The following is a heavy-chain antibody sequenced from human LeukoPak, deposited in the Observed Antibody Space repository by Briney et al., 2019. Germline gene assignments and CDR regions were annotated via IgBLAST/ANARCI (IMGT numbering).Heavy chain of an antibody. CDR2: ISYDGSNK. D-gene: IGHD5-18*01. J-gene: IGHJ6*02. CDR3: ARVPAMASYYYYGMDV. CDR1: GFTFSSYG. Sequence: GGSLRLSCAASGFTFSSYGMHWVRQTPGKGLEWVAVISYDGSNKYYADSVKGRFTISRDNSKNTPYLQMSSLRAEDTAVYYCARVPAMASYYYYGMDVWGQGTTVTVSS. V-gene: IGHV3-30*19.